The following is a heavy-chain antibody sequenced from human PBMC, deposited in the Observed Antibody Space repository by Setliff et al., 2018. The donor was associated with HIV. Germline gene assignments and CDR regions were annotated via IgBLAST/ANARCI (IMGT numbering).Heavy chain of an antibody. CDR2: IYYSGST. D-gene: IGHD2-2*01. CDR1: GGSISSGGYY. V-gene: IGHV4-31*03. Sequence: PSETLSLTCTVSGGSISSGGYYWSWIRQHPGKGLVWIGYIYYSGSTYYNPSLKSRVSISVDTSNNQFSLKLSSVTAADTAMYYCARDICTSTSCPSGWFDPWGQGTLVTVSS. CDR3: ARDICTSTSCPSGWFDP. J-gene: IGHJ5*02.